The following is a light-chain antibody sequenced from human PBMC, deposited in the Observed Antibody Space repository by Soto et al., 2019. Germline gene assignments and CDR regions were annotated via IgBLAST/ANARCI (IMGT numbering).Light chain of an antibody. V-gene: IGKV3-11*01. J-gene: IGKJ1*01. CDR3: QQRSNWPT. CDR2: DAS. Sequence: EIVMTQSPAILSVSPGGRATLSCRASQSVSSYLAWYQQKPGQAPRLLIYDASNRATGIPARFSGSGSGTDFTLTISSLEPEDFAVYYCQQRSNWPTFGQGTKVDI. CDR1: QSVSSY.